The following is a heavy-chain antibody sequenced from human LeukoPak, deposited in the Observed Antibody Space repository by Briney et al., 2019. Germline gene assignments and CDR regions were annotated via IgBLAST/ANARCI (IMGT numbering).Heavy chain of an antibody. CDR2: IYYSGST. CDR3: ARQGPRVVVVPAAIYY. Sequence: PSETLSLTCTVSGGSISSSSYYWGWIRQPPGTGLEWIGSIYYSGSTYYNPSLKSRVTISVDTSKNQFSLKLSSVTAADTAVYSCARQGPRVVVVPAAIYYWGQEPLVTVS. V-gene: IGHV4-39*01. D-gene: IGHD2-2*01. J-gene: IGHJ4*02. CDR1: GGSISSSSYY.